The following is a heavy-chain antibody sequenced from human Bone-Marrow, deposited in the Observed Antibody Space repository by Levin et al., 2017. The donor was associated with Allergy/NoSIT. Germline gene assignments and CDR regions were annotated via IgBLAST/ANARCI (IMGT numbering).Heavy chain of an antibody. CDR2: LYYTGNT. Sequence: ESLKISCTVSGDSISSSSYYWAWIRQPPGKGLELIGRLYYTGNTYYNPSLKSRVTISIDTSKNQFSLKLTFVTAADTSVYYCARQRLANDYFDYWGQGTLVTVSS. CDR1: GDSISSSSYY. CDR3: ARQRLANDYFDY. V-gene: IGHV4-39*01. D-gene: IGHD3-9*01. J-gene: IGHJ4*02.